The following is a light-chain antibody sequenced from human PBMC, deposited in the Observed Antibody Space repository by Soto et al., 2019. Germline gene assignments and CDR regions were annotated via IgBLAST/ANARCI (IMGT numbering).Light chain of an antibody. J-gene: IGLJ1*01. V-gene: IGLV2-8*01. CDR1: TSDVGGYKY. CDR2: EVA. CDR3: SSYAGSNTFV. Sequence: QSVLTQPPSASGSPGQSVTISCTGTTSDVGGYKYVSWHQQHPGKAPKRIIYEVAKRPSGVPDRFSGSKSSNTASLTVSGLQAEDEADYYCSSYAGSNTFVFGPGTKVTVL.